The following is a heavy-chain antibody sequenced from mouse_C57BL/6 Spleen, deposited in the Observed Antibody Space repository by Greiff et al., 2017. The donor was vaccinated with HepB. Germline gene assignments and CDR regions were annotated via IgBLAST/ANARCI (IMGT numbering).Heavy chain of an antibody. CDR2: IRSTDSNYAT. D-gene: IGHD2-2*01. V-gene: IGHV10-3*01. CDR3: VRDRGGYPGDFEG. J-gene: IGHJ1*03. Sequence: EVQVVESGGGLVRPKGSLKLSCAASGFTFNTYAMHWVRQTPRKGLEWVARIRSTDSNYATYYADSVKDRFTISRDDSPSMMYLQMNNLQTDDTYMYYCVRDRGGYPGDFEGWGTGTTVTASS. CDR1: GFTFNTYA.